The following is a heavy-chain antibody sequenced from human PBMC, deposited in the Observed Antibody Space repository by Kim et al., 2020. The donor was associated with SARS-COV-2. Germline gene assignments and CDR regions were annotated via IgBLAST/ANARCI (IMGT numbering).Heavy chain of an antibody. CDR1: GGSISSYY. D-gene: IGHD6-13*01. Sequence: SETLSLTCTVSGGSISSYYWSWIRQPPGKGLEWIGYIYYSGSTNYNPSLKSRVTISVDTSKNQFSLKLSSVTAADTAVYYCARAPRYSSRPYYFDYWGQGTLVTVSS. CDR3: ARAPRYSSRPYYFDY. J-gene: IGHJ4*02. CDR2: IYYSGST. V-gene: IGHV4-59*01.